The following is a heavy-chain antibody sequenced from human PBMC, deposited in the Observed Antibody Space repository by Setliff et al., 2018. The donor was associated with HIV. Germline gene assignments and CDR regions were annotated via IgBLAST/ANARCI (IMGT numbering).Heavy chain of an antibody. J-gene: IGHJ6*03. V-gene: IGHV4-39*01. D-gene: IGHD1-26*01. CDR3: ARYRRFADYIDV. Sequence: SETLSLTCTVSGDSMSSDNYFWVWVRQPPGKGLEWMGNIFHSGNTYYSPSLKGRVTMSLDTSMNQFSLKLTSVTAADTALYYCARYRRFADYIDVWGKGTTVTVSS. CDR1: GDSMSSDNYF. CDR2: IFHSGNT.